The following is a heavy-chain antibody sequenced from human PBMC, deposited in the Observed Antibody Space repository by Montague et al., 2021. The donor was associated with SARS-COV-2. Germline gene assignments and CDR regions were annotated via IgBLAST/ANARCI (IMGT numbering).Heavy chain of an antibody. CDR3: ARGSGYSGYALDV. D-gene: IGHD5-12*01. Sequence: SETLSLTCTVSGDPINNYYWSWIRQSPGKGLEYIGYIYYSGVANYYPSRVTNYNPSFESRVAISLDTSKNQFSLNLSAVTTADTAVYYCARGSGYSGYALDVWGQGTLVTVSS. CDR1: GDPINNYY. CDR2: IYYSGVANYYPSRVT. V-gene: IGHV4-59*01. J-gene: IGHJ4*02.